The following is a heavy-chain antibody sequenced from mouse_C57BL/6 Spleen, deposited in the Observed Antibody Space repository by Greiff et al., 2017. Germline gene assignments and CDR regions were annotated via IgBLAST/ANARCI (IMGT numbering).Heavy chain of an antibody. CDR2: IRYDGSN. CDR3: ARVNWVYAMDY. CDR1: GYSITSGYY. Sequence: EVHLVESGPGLVKPSQSLSLTCSVTGYSITSGYYWNWIRQFPGNKLEWMGYIRYDGSNNYNPSLKNRISITRDTSKNQFFLKLNSVTTEDTATDYCARVNWVYAMDYWGQGTSVTVSS. D-gene: IGHD4-1*01. V-gene: IGHV3-6*01. J-gene: IGHJ4*01.